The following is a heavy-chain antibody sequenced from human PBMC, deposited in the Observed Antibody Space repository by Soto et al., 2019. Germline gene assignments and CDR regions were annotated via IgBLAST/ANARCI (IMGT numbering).Heavy chain of an antibody. CDR1: GFTFSSYS. D-gene: IGHD3-22*01. CDR2: ISSSSSTI. CDR3: SCSYDITMIVVGHRSFDY. V-gene: IGHV3-48*02. J-gene: IGHJ4*02. Sequence: GGSLRLSCAASGFTFSSYSMNWVRQAPGKGLEWVSYISSSSSTIYYADSVKGRFTISRDNAKNSLYLQMNSLRDEDTAVYYCSCSYDITMIVVGHRSFDYWGQGTLVTVSS.